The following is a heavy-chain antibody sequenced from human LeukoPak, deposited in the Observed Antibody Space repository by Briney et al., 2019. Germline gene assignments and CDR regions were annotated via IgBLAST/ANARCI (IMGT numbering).Heavy chain of an antibody. D-gene: IGHD1-1*01. V-gene: IGHV1-2*02. Sequence: ASVKVSCQASGYTFTGYYMHWLRQAPGQGLEGMGWINPNSGGTNYAQKIKGVVTMTRDSSISTAYMELSRLRSDDTALYYCAREGGYGPSNDYWGQGTLVTVSS. CDR3: AREGGYGPSNDY. CDR1: GYTFTGYY. J-gene: IGHJ4*02. CDR2: INPNSGGT.